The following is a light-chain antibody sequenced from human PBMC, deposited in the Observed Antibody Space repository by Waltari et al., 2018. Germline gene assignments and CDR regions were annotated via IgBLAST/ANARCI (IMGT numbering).Light chain of an antibody. J-gene: IGKJ1*01. CDR3: HQYGTSPRT. CDR2: GAS. Sequence: EVALTQSPVTLSLSPGERATLSCRASQSVSSTYLAWYQKKAGLPPRLLIFGASIRATGIPDRFSGSGSGTEFTLTIDRLEPEDSAVYYCHQYGTSPRTFGQGTKVEIK. V-gene: IGKV3-20*01. CDR1: QSVSSTY.